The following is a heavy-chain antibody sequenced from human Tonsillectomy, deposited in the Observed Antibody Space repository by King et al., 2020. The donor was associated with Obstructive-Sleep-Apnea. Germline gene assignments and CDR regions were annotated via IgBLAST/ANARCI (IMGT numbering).Heavy chain of an antibody. D-gene: IGHD3-3*01. J-gene: IGHJ6*02. CDR3: ARDTPLSYYAFWSAYMDRGGMDV. CDR1: GDSTSSSKTY. V-gene: IGHV4-39*07. Sequence: QLQESGPGLVKPSETLSLTCTVSGDSTSSSKTYWGWIRQAPGKGLEWIGSIYYSGSTYYNPSLKSRVTISIDTSKNQFSLILSSVTAADTAVYYCARDTPLSYYAFWSAYMDRGGMDVWGQGTTVTVSS. CDR2: IYYSGST.